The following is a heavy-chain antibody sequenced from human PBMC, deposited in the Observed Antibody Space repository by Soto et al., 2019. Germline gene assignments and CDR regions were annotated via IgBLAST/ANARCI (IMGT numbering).Heavy chain of an antibody. D-gene: IGHD2-2*01. CDR1: GGSFSGYY. Sequence: QVQLQQWGAGLLKPSETLSLTRAVYGGSFSGYYWSWIRQPPGKGLEWIGEINHSGSTNYNPSLKSRVTISVDTSKNQFSLKLSSVTAADTAVYYCARGRIVVVPAAIKNWFDPWGQGTLVTVSS. J-gene: IGHJ5*02. CDR2: INHSGST. V-gene: IGHV4-34*01. CDR3: ARGRIVVVPAAIKNWFDP.